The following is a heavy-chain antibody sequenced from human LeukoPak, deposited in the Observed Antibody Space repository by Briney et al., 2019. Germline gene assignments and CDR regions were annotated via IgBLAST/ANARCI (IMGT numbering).Heavy chain of an antibody. V-gene: IGHV3-7*01. D-gene: IGHD2-2*01. CDR2: IKQDGSEK. J-gene: IGHJ6*03. CDR1: GFTFSSYW. CDR3: ARVPVVDYYYMDV. Sequence: HPGGSLRLSCAASGFTFSSYWMSWVRQAPGKGLEWVANIKQDGSEKYYVDSVKGRFTISRDNAKNSLYLQMNSLRVEDTAVYYCARVPVVDYYYMDVWGKGTTVTISS.